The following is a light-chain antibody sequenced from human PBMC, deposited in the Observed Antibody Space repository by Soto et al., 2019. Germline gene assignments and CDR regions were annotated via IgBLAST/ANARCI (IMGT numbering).Light chain of an antibody. CDR3: QQYYTSPLT. J-gene: IGKJ1*01. CDR2: WAS. Sequence: DVVMTQSPESLAVSLGERATINCKSSQSVLYRFNSKNYLAWYQQKPGQPPKLLIYWASTRESGVPDRFSGGGSGTDFTLTISRLQAEDVAIYYCQQYYTSPLTFGQGTKVEIK. V-gene: IGKV4-1*01. CDR1: QSVLYRFNSKNY.